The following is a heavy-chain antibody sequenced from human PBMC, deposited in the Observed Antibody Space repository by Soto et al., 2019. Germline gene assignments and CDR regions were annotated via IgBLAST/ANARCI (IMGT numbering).Heavy chain of an antibody. CDR2: IWYDGSNK. Sequence: GGSLRLSCAASGFTFRSYGMHWVRQAPGKGLEWVAVIWYDGSNKYYADSVKGRFTISRDNSKNTLYLQMNSLRAEDTAVYYCARAFCSSTSCLDYWGQGTLVTVSS. D-gene: IGHD2-2*01. V-gene: IGHV3-33*01. J-gene: IGHJ4*02. CDR1: GFTFRSYG. CDR3: ARAFCSSTSCLDY.